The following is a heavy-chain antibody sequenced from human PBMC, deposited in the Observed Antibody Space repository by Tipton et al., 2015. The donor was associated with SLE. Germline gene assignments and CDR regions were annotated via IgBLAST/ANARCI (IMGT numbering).Heavy chain of an antibody. D-gene: IGHD4-11*01. CDR1: GFTFDDYL. V-gene: IGHV3-20*04. CDR3: ARVMTTVTDNWFDS. CDR2: INWNGGGT. J-gene: IGHJ5*01. Sequence: GSLRLSCAASGFTFDDYLMTWVRQTPGKGLEWVSTINWNGGGTTYADSVKDRFTISRDNAKNSLYLQMNSLRAEDTALYYCARVMTTVTDNWFDSWGQGTLVTVSS.